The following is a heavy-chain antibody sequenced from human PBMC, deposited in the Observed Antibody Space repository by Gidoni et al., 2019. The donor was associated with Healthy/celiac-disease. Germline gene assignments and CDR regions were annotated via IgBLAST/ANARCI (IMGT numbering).Heavy chain of an antibody. CDR3: ARDEPKSIVFDY. CDR1: GFTFSSYA. Sequence: EVQLVESGGGLVQPGGSLRLSCAASGFTFSSYAMHWVRQAPGKGLEYVSAIISNGGSTYYTNSVKGRFPISRDNSKNTLYLQMGSLRAEDMAVYYCARDEPKSIVFDYWGQGTLVTVSS. D-gene: IGHD2-15*01. J-gene: IGHJ4*02. V-gene: IGHV3-64*01. CDR2: IISNGGST.